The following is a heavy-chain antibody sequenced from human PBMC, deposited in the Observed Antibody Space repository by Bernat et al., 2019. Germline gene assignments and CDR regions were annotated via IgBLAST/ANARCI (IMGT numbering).Heavy chain of an antibody. D-gene: IGHD6-19*01. CDR3: SYSGWNDY. V-gene: IGHV3-49*04. CDR1: VFTFGDYA. J-gene: IGHJ4*02. Sequence: EVQLVESGGGLVQPGRSLRLSCTASVFTFGDYAMSWVRQAPGKGLEWVGFIRSKAYGGTTEYAASVKGRFTISRDDSKSIAYLQMNSLKTEDTAVYYCSYSGWNDYWGQGTLVTVSS. CDR2: IRSKAYGGTT.